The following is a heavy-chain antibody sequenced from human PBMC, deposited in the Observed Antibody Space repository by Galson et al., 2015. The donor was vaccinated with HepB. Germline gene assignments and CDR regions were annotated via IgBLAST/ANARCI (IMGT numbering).Heavy chain of an antibody. CDR2: IYYSGST. Sequence: TLSLTCTVSGGSISSGGYYWSWIRQHPGKGLEWIGYIYYSGSTYYNPSLKSRVTISLDTSKNQFSLKLNSVTAADTAVYCCVGVTDYTSDFDYWGQGTLVTVSS. V-gene: IGHV4-31*03. J-gene: IGHJ4*02. D-gene: IGHD4-11*01. CDR3: VGVTDYTSDFDY. CDR1: GGSISSGGYY.